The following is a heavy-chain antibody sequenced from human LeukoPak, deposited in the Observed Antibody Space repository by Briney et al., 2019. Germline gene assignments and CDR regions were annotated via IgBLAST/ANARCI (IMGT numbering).Heavy chain of an antibody. Sequence: GGSLRLSCAASGFTFSSYAMSWVRQAPGKGLERVSVISGSGGSTYYADSVKGRFTVSRDNSKNTLYLQMNSLIAEDTAVYYCAKRRYDFWSGYKDLAYWGQGTLVTVSS. J-gene: IGHJ4*02. CDR1: GFTFSSYA. CDR2: ISGSGGST. D-gene: IGHD3-3*01. V-gene: IGHV3-23*01. CDR3: AKRRYDFWSGYKDLAY.